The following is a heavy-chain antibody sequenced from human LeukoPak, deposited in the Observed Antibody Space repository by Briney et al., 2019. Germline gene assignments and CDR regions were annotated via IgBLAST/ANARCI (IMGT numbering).Heavy chain of an antibody. CDR2: IYYSGST. J-gene: IGHJ4*02. D-gene: IGHD3-3*01. CDR3: ARGYDFWSGYLYFDY. CDR1: GGSISSGDYY. Sequence: TPSQTLSLTCTVSGGSISSGDYYWSWIRQPPGKGLEWIGSIYYSGSTYYNPSLKSRVTISVDTSKNQFSLKLSSVTAADTAVYYCARGYDFWSGYLYFDYWGQGTLVTVSS. V-gene: IGHV4-39*01.